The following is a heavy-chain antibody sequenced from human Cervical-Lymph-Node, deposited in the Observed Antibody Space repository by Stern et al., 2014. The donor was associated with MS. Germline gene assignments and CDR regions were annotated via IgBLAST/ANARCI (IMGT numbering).Heavy chain of an antibody. Sequence: QVQLVQSGAEVKKPGASVKVSCKASGYTFTKYFIHWVRQAPGQRLEWMGRIDTGNGDTQYSHKCQDRVTFTRDTSATTVYMEMRSLRSEDTALYYCARDHFSSWYVEGDWFDPWGQGTLVTVSS. D-gene: IGHD6-19*01. CDR2: IDTGNGDT. V-gene: IGHV1-3*04. CDR3: ARDHFSSWYVEGDWFDP. J-gene: IGHJ5*02. CDR1: GYTFTKYF.